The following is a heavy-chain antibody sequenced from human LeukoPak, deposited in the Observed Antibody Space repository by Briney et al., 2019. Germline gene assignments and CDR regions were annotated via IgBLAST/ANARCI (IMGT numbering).Heavy chain of an antibody. V-gene: IGHV3-30*18. CDR2: ISYDGSNK. CDR3: AKENCSSTSCYLDGYSSSWVY. J-gene: IGHJ4*02. Sequence: GGSLRLSCAASGFTFSSYGMHWVRQAPGKGLEWVAVISYDGSNKYYADSVKGRFTISRDNSKNTLYLQMNSLRAEDTAVYYCAKENCSSTSCYLDGYSSSWVYWGQGTLVTVSS. D-gene: IGHD2-2*01. CDR1: GFTFSSYG.